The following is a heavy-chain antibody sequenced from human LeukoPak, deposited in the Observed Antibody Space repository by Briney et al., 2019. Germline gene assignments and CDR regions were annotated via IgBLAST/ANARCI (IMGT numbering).Heavy chain of an antibody. CDR1: GGTFSSYA. V-gene: IGHV1-69*13. Sequence: ASVKVFCKASGGTFSSYAISWVRQAPGQGLEWMGGIIPIFGTANYAQKFQGRVTITADESTSTAYMELSSLRSEDTAVYYCASIVGATLDYYYGMDVWGQGTTVTVSS. CDR3: ASIVGATLDYYYGMDV. J-gene: IGHJ6*02. CDR2: IIPIFGTA. D-gene: IGHD1-26*01.